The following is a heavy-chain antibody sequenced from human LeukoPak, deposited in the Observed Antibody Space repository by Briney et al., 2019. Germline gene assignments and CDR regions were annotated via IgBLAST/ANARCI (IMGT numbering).Heavy chain of an antibody. V-gene: IGHV3-30*04. CDR1: GFTFSSYA. J-gene: IGHJ4*02. CDR3: ARDSTYCSSTSCYISYFDY. CDR2: ISYDGSNK. Sequence: GRSQRLSCAASGFTFSSYAMHWVRQAPGKGLEWVAVISYDGSNKYYADSVKGRFTISRDNSKNTLYLQMNSLRAEDTAVYYCARDSTYCSSTSCYISYFDYWGQGTLVTVSS. D-gene: IGHD2-2*02.